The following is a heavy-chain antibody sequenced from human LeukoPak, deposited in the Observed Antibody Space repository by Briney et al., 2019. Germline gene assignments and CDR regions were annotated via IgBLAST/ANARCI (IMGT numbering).Heavy chain of an antibody. J-gene: IGHJ4*02. CDR1: GFTFTSSA. CDR3: ARDGTFYSSGWYNG. Sequence: ASVKVSCKASGFTFTSSAMQWVRQARGQRLEWIGWIVVGSGNTNYAQKFQERVTITRDMSTSTAYMELSSLRSEDTAVYYCARDGTFYSSGWYNGWGQGTLVTVSS. D-gene: IGHD6-19*01. V-gene: IGHV1-58*02. CDR2: IVVGSGNT.